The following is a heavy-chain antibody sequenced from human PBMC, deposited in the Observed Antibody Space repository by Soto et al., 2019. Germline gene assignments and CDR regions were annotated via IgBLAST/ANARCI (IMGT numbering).Heavy chain of an antibody. CDR3: AKVGDTAMDYWYFDL. V-gene: IGHV3-30*18. J-gene: IGHJ2*01. CDR2: ISYDGSNK. CDR1: GFTFSSYG. Sequence: GGSLRLSCAASGFTFSSYGMQWVRQAPGKGLEWVAVISYDGSNKYYADSVKGRFTISRDNSKNTLYLQMNSLRAEDTAVYYCAKVGDTAMDYWYFDLWGRGTLVTVSS. D-gene: IGHD5-18*01.